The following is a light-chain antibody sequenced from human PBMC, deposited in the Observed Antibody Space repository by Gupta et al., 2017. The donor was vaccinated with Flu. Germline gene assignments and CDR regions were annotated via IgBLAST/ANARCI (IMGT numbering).Light chain of an antibody. CDR3: QQSNSFPLT. J-gene: IGKJ1*01. V-gene: IGKV1-12*01. CDR1: QGITSW. Sequence: DIQMSQSPSSVSSSVGDRVTITCLARQGITSWLAWYQQKPGKAPKLLIYGASRLESGVPSRFSGSGSGTDFTLTISSLQPEDFATYYCQQSNSFPLTFGQGTKVEIK. CDR2: GAS.